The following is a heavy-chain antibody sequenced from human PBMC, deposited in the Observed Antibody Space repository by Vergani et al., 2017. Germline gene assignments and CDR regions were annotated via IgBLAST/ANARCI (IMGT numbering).Heavy chain of an antibody. CDR1: GFTVSSNY. J-gene: IGHJ4*02. CDR2: IYSGGST. D-gene: IGHD1-1*01. CDR3: ARALPDWTVRGFDY. V-gene: IGHV3-53*01. Sequence: EVQLVESGGGLIQPGGSLRLSCAASGFTVSSNYMSWVRQAPGKGLEWVSVIYSGGSTYYADSVKGRFTITRDNSKNTLYLHMNSLSVEDTAVYYCARALPDWTVRGFDYWGQGTLVTVSS.